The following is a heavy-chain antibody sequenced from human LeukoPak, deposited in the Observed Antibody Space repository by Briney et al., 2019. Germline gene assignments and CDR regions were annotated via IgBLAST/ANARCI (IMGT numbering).Heavy chain of an antibody. Sequence: GASVKVSCKASGYIFTAYYIHWVRQAPGQGLEWMGWINPNSGGTNYAQKFQGRVTMTRDTSITTAYVELTSLRPDDTAVYYCARDRYSSGWFLSKDNWFDPWGQGTLVTVSS. D-gene: IGHD6-19*01. CDR1: GYIFTAYY. CDR2: INPNSGGT. CDR3: ARDRYSSGWFLSKDNWFDP. V-gene: IGHV1-2*02. J-gene: IGHJ5*02.